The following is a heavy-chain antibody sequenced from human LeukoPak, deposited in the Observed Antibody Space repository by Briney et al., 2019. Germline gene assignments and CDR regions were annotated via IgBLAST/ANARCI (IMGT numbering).Heavy chain of an antibody. CDR3: AKDLWGLYSSGSYLIDY. CDR1: GFTFSSYA. CDR2: ISGSGGST. V-gene: IGHV3-23*01. Sequence: GGSLRLSCAASGFTFSSYAMSWVRQAPGKGLEWVSAISGSGGSTYYADSVKGRFTISRDNSKNTLYLQMNSLRAEDTAVYYCAKDLWGLYSSGSYLIDYWGQGTLVTVSS. D-gene: IGHD6-19*01. J-gene: IGHJ4*02.